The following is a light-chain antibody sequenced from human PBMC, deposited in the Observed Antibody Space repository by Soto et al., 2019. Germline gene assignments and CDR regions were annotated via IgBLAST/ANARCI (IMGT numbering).Light chain of an antibody. CDR3: AAWDDSVSGPV. Sequence: QAVVTQAPSASGTPGQRVTISCSGRSSNIGSNSVNWYQHLPGTAPKLLIYSDDQRPSGVPDRFSGSRSGTSASLAISGLQSEDEAEYHCAAWDDSVSGPVFGGGTKLTVL. J-gene: IGLJ3*02. CDR1: SSNIGSNS. CDR2: SDD. V-gene: IGLV1-44*01.